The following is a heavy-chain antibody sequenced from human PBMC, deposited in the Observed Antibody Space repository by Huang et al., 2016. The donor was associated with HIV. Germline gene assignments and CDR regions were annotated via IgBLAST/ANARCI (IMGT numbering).Heavy chain of an antibody. J-gene: IGHJ2*01. CDR1: GGYISSHS. D-gene: IGHD3-22*01. CDR3: AREGLYYYDGSGGYFDL. Sequence: QVQLQESGPGLVKPSETLSLICSVSGGYISSHSWGWIRQPPGEGLGWIGSSYYRGSTNSNPYLKSRVTISVDTSKNHFSLKLNSVSAADTAVYYCAREGLYYYDGSGGYFDLWGRGTLVTVSS. V-gene: IGHV4-59*11. CDR2: SYYRGST.